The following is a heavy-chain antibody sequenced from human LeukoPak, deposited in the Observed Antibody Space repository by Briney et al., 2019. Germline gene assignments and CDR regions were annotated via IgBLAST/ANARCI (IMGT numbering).Heavy chain of an antibody. CDR2: MNPNIGNT. CDR3: ARGGGSWNWFDP. CDR1: GYTFISYD. Sequence: ASVKVSCKASGYTFISYDINWVRQATGQGLEWMGWMNPNIGNTGYAQKFQGRVTMTRNTSISTAYMELSSLTSEDTAVYYCARGGGSWNWFDPWGQGTLVSVSS. J-gene: IGHJ5*02. D-gene: IGHD2-15*01. V-gene: IGHV1-8*01.